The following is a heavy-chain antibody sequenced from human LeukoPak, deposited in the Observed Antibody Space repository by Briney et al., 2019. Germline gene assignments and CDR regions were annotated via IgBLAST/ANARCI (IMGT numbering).Heavy chain of an antibody. D-gene: IGHD1-14*01. CDR1: GYTFTWYG. CDR2: ISTYDGNT. J-gene: IGHJ4*02. Sequence: GASVKVSCKASGYTFTWYGISWVRQAPGQGLEWMGWISTYDGNTNYAQKLQGRLTMTRDTSTSTAYTELRSLRSDDTAVYYCARDNNRSFKFSSFDYWGQGTLVTVSS. V-gene: IGHV1-18*01. CDR3: ARDNNRSFKFSSFDY.